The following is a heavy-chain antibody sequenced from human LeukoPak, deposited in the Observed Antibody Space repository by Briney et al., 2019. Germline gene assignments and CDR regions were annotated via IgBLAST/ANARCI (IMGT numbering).Heavy chain of an antibody. Sequence: GESLKISCKGSGYSFTTYWIGWVRQMPGKSLEWMGIIYPDDSNTRYSPSFQGQVTISADKSITTAYLQWSSLKASDTAMYYCARRNSVVTGGGFDYWGQGTLVTVSS. CDR1: GYSFTTYW. CDR3: ARRNSVVTGGGFDY. D-gene: IGHD4-23*01. J-gene: IGHJ4*02. CDR2: IYPDDSNT. V-gene: IGHV5-51*01.